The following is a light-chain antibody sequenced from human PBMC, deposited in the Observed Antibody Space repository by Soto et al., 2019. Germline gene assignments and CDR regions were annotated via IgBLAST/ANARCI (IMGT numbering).Light chain of an antibody. CDR1: QGIRNE. V-gene: IGKV1-17*01. J-gene: IGKJ1*01. CDR2: AAS. CDR3: LQHNSFPRT. Sequence: DIQMTQSPSSLSASVGDRVTITCRASQGIRNELGWYQQKPGKAPKRLISAASNLQSGVPSRFSGSGSGTEFTLTISSLQPEDFATYYCLQHNSFPRTFGQGTKVEIK.